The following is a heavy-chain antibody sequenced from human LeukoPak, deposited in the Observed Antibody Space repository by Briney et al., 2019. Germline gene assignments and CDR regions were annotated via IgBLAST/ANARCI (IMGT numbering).Heavy chain of an antibody. Sequence: GGSLRLSCTASGFTLSAYAIMWVRQPPGKGPEWVSAIRGGGGSAFYADSVKGRFTISTDNSKYTLFLQMNSLRAEDTAVYYCARDPNGDYVGAFDMWGPGTMVTVSS. D-gene: IGHD4-17*01. CDR3: ARDPNGDYVGAFDM. CDR1: GFTLSAYA. J-gene: IGHJ3*02. V-gene: IGHV3-23*01. CDR2: IRGGGGSA.